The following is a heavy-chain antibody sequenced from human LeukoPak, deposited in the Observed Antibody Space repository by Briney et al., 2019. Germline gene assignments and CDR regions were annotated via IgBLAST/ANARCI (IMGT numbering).Heavy chain of an antibody. J-gene: IGHJ4*02. D-gene: IGHD3-22*01. CDR2: ISGSGSTT. CDR1: GFIFSIYE. CDR3: ARAVDPHYYDTSGFDS. Sequence: GGSLRLSCAASGFIFSIYEMNWVRQAPGKGLEWVSYISGSGSTTHYADSVKGRFTISRDNAKNSLYLHMNSLRAEDTSVYYCARAVDPHYYDTSGFDSWGQGTLVTVSS. V-gene: IGHV3-48*03.